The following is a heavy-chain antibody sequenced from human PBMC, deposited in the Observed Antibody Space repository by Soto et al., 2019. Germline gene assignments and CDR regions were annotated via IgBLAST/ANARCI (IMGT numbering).Heavy chain of an antibody. Sequence: PGGSLRLSCVGSGLPLSSYEMNWVRQAPGKGLEWLSYMTNSGDRMSYADSVKGRVTISRDNAKNSLFLQMNSLRVEDTAVYFCARRSSYFGLDVWGQGTTVTVSS. CDR1: GLPLSSYE. J-gene: IGHJ6*02. D-gene: IGHD6-6*01. V-gene: IGHV3-48*03. CDR3: ARRSSYFGLDV. CDR2: MTNSGDRM.